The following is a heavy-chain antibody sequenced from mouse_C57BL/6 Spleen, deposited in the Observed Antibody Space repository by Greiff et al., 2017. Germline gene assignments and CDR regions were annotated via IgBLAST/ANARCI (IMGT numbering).Heavy chain of an antibody. CDR2: IYPGDGDT. Sequence: VQLQQSGAELVKPGASVKISCKASGYAFSSYWMNWVKQRPGKGLEWIGQIYPGDGDTNYNGKFKGKATLTADKSSSTAYMQLSSLTSVDSAVYVCERWGGNYDFSWFAYWGQGTLVTVSA. CDR3: ERWGGNYDFSWFAY. D-gene: IGHD2-1*01. CDR1: GYAFSSYW. J-gene: IGHJ3*01. V-gene: IGHV1-80*01.